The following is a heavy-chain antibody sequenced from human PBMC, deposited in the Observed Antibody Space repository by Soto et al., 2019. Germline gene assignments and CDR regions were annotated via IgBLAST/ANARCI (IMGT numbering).Heavy chain of an antibody. CDR1: GFTFSSYG. Sequence: PGGSLRLSCAASGFTFSSYGMHWVRQAPGKGLEWVAVTSYDGSNKYYADSVKGRFTISRDNSKNTLYLQMNSLRAEDTAVYYCAKVGDSSGYYSYDAFDIWGQGTMVTVSS. D-gene: IGHD3-22*01. CDR3: AKVGDSSGYYSYDAFDI. V-gene: IGHV3-30*18. CDR2: TSYDGSNK. J-gene: IGHJ3*02.